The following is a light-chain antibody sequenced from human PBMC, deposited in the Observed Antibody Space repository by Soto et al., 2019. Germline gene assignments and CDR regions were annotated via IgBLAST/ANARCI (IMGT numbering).Light chain of an antibody. V-gene: IGKV3-15*01. CDR3: QQYKNGPPART. CDR1: QSVGSN. J-gene: IGKJ1*01. CDR2: GAS. Sequence: EIVMTQSPATLSVSPGERATLSCRASQSVGSNLAWYQQKPGQAPRLLLYGASTRATGIPARFSGSGSGTEFTLTISILQSEDFAIYFCQQYKNGPPARTFGQGTKVEIK.